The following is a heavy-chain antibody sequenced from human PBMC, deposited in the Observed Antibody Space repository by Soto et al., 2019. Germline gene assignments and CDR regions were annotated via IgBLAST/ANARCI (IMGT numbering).Heavy chain of an antibody. J-gene: IGHJ4*02. CDR1: DGSISTYY. CDR3: ARGGHDFWSGPFDY. Sequence: KPSETLSLTCTVSDGSISTYYCNWIRQPAGKGLEWIGRIDASGSTGYDPSLKSRVTMPVDTSKNQFSLRLSSVTAADTAVYYCARGGHDFWSGPFDYWGQGAQVTVSS. CDR2: IDASGST. D-gene: IGHD3-3*01. V-gene: IGHV4-4*07.